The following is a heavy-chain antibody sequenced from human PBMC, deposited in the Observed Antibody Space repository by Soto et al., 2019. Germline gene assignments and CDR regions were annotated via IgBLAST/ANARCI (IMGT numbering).Heavy chain of an antibody. V-gene: IGHV3-23*01. CDR1: GFTFSSYA. J-gene: IGHJ3*02. CDR2: ISGSGGT. CDR3: APHVSCSGGSCQYDAFAI. Sequence: GGSLRLSCAASGFTFSSYAMSWVRQAPGKGLEWVSAISGSGGTYYADSVKGRFAMSRDTSENTLYLQMNSLGAEDTAAYYCAPHVSCSGGSCQYDAFAIRGQGTMVTVSS. D-gene: IGHD2-15*01.